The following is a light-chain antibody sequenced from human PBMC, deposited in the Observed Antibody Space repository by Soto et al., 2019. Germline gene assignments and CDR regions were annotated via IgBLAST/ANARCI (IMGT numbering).Light chain of an antibody. V-gene: IGKV3-11*01. CDR2: DAS. CDR3: QQRSNWPYT. Sequence: EIVLTQSPATLSLSPGERATLSRRASQSVSSYLAWYQQKPGQGPRLLIYDASDRATGIPARFSGSGSATDFTLTISSLEPEDFAVYYCQQRSNWPYTFGQGTKLEIK. CDR1: QSVSSY. J-gene: IGKJ2*01.